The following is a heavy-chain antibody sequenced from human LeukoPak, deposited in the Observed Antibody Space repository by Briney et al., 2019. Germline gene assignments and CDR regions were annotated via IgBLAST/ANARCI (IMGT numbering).Heavy chain of an antibody. D-gene: IGHD6-13*01. CDR3: ASASSWYPFGWFDP. CDR1: GFTFSDYY. CDR2: ISSSGSTI. Sequence: PGGSLRLSCAASGFTFSDYYMSWIRQAPGKGLEWVSYISSSGSTIYYADSVKGRFTISRDNAKNSLYLQMNSLRAEDTAVYYCASASSWYPFGWFDPWGQGTLVTVSS. V-gene: IGHV3-11*01. J-gene: IGHJ5*02.